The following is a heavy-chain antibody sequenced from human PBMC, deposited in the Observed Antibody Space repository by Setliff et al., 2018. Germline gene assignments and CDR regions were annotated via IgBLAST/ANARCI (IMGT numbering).Heavy chain of an antibody. Sequence: GALRLSWVHPRRYAMSWVRQAPGKGLEWVSAISATGGSTYYADSVKGRFTISRDNSKNMLYLQMNSLRAEDTALYYWAKDYGSGSYAFDFWAREIWSPSPQ. J-gene: IGHJ4*02. CDR3: AKDYGSGSYAFDF. CDR2: ISATGGST. V-gene: IGHV3-23*01. CDR1: HPRRYA. D-gene: IGHD3-10*01.